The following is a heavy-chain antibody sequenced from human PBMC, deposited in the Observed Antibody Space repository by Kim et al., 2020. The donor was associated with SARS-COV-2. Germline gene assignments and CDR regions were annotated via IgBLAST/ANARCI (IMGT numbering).Heavy chain of an antibody. V-gene: IGHV4-61*02. CDR1: GGSISSGSYY. CDR3: ARENFSRGYHAYYYYGMDV. Sequence: SETLSLTCTVSGGSISSGSYYWSWIRQPAGKGLEWIGRIYTSGSTNYNPSLKSRVTISVDTSKNQFSLKLSSVTAADTAVYYCARENFSRGYHAYYYYGMDVWGQGTTVTVSS. CDR2: IYTSGST. D-gene: IGHD3-22*01. J-gene: IGHJ6*02.